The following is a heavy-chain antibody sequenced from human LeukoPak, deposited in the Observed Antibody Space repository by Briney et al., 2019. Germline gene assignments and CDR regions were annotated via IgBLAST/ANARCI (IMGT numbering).Heavy chain of an antibody. J-gene: IGHJ4*02. D-gene: IGHD3-10*01. CDR1: GFTFSSYW. Sequence: GGSLRLSCAASGFTFSSYWMSWVRQAPGKGLEWVANINQDGSEKYYVDSVKGRFTISRDNAKNSLYLQMNSLRAEDTAVYYCARGITMLRGVIYNYWGQGTLVTVSS. CDR3: ARGITMLRGVIYNY. CDR2: INQDGSEK. V-gene: IGHV3-7*01.